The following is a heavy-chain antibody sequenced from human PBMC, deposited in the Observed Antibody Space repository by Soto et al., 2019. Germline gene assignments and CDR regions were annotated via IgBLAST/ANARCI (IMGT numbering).Heavy chain of an antibody. CDR1: GGTFSSYA. V-gene: IGHV1-69*13. Sequence: GASVKVSCKASGGTFSSYAISWVRQAPGQGLEWMGGIIPIFGTANYAQKFQGRVTITADESTSTAYMELSSLRSEDTAVYYCARIHTRDGYNFIDPWGKGTLVTVS. CDR2: IIPIFGTA. J-gene: IGHJ5*02. D-gene: IGHD5-12*01. CDR3: ARIHTRDGYNFIDP.